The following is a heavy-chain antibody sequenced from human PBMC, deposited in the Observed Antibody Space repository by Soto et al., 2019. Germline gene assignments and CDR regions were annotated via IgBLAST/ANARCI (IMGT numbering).Heavy chain of an antibody. CDR2: IYHSGTT. CDR1: GGSISSGGYY. J-gene: IGHJ4*02. D-gene: IGHD3-16*02. V-gene: IGHV4-31*03. Sequence: SETLSLTCTVSGGSISSGGYYWSWIRQHPGKGLEWIGYIYHSGTTYYNPSLKSRVTISVDTSKNQFSLKLSSVTAADTAVYYCARAVVLGELSTYFSWGQGTLVTVSS. CDR3: ARAVVLGELSTYFS.